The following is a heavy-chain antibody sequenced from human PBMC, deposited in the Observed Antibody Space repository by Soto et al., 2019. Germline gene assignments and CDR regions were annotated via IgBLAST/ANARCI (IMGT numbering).Heavy chain of an antibody. CDR3: AREIYYDYDSSGFDH. CDR2: IKEDGSQK. CDR1: GFTFSSYW. J-gene: IGHJ4*02. Sequence: PGGSLRLSCAASGFTFSSYWMSWVRQAPGKGLEWVANIKEDGSQKWYVDSVKGRFTISRDNAKNSLYVQMNSLKAEDTAMYYCAREIYYDYDSSGFDHWGQGTLVTVSS. V-gene: IGHV3-7*01. D-gene: IGHD3-22*01.